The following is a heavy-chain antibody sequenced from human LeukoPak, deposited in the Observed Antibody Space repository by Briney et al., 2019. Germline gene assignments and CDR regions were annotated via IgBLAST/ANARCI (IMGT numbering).Heavy chain of an antibody. J-gene: IGHJ4*02. D-gene: IGHD3-22*01. V-gene: IGHV1-24*01. CDR3: ATEYYYDSSGPTPLDY. CDR2: FDPEDGET. CDR1: GYTLTELS. Sequence: ASVKVSCKVSGYTLTELSMHWVRQAPGKGLEWMGGFDPEDGETIYAQKFQGRVTMTEDTSTDTAYMELSSLRSEDAAVYYCATEYYYDSSGPTPLDYWGQGTLVTVSS.